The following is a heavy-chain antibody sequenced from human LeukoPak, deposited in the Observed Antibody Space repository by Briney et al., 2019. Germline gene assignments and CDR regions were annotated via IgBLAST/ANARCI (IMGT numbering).Heavy chain of an antibody. V-gene: IGHV3-49*03. J-gene: IGHJ4*02. D-gene: IGHD2-21*01. CDR3: SRYSALVHPFDH. CDR1: GFTFGDYA. Sequence: GGSLRLSCTASGFTFGDYAMSWFRQAPGKGLEWVGFIRGKAYDGTTEYAASVKGRFTISRDDSKSIAYLQMNSLKTEDTAVYYCSRYSALVHPFDHWGQGTLVTVSS. CDR2: IRGKAYDGTT.